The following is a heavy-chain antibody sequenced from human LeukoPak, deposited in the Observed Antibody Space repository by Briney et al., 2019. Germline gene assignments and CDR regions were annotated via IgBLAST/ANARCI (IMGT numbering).Heavy chain of an antibody. V-gene: IGHV3-11*04. CDR1: GFSFRDYF. CDR2: IGSSDTI. Sequence: KPGGSLRLSCAASGFSFRDYFMSWIRQAPGKGLEWISYIGSSDTIAYADSVKGRFTISRDNAKNSLFLQMNSLRAEDTAVYYCARTYDSSGYYPYYYYYYVDVWGEGTTVTISS. CDR3: ARTYDSSGYYPYYYYYYVDV. D-gene: IGHD3-22*01. J-gene: IGHJ6*03.